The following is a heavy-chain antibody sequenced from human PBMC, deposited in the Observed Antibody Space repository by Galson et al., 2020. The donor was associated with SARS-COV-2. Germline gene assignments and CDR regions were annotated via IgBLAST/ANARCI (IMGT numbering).Heavy chain of an antibody. V-gene: IGHV4-38-2*01. CDR2: FYPSGST. D-gene: IGHD4-4*01. J-gene: IGHJ2*01. CDR3: ARQGVTMKFRLTVPGWFFDR. Sequence: SETLSLTCAVSGVSFSTTTYWSWIRQPPGKRLEWTGSFYPSGSTYYNPSLNSRVTISLDTSKNQFSLRLTSVTAADTALYYCARQGVTMKFRLTVPGWFFDRWGRGTLVTVAS. CDR1: GVSFSTTTY.